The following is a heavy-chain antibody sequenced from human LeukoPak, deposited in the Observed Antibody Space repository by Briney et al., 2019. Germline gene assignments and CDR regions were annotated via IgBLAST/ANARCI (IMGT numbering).Heavy chain of an antibody. D-gene: IGHD3-22*01. V-gene: IGHV1-46*01. CDR3: ARGTHYYDSSGYYYEDEYYFDY. CDR1: GYTFTSYY. CDR2: INPSGGST. Sequence: ASVKVSCKASGYTFTSYYMHWVRQAPGQGLEWMGIINPSGGSTSYAQKFQGRVTMTTDTSTSTAYMELRSLRSDDTAVYYCARGTHYYDSSGYYYEDEYYFDYWGQGTLVTVSS. J-gene: IGHJ4*02.